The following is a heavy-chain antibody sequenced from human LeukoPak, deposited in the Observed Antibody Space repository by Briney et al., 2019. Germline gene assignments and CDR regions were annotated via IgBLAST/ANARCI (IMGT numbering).Heavy chain of an antibody. J-gene: IGHJ6*02. Sequence: PGGSLRLSCAASGFTFSSYWMSWVRQAPGKGLEWVANIKQDGSEKYYVDSVKGRFTISRDNAENSLYLQMNSLRAEDTAVYYCARGRGYSSSSTDMDVWGRGTTVTVSS. V-gene: IGHV3-7*01. CDR1: GFTFSSYW. CDR2: IKQDGSEK. D-gene: IGHD6-6*01. CDR3: ARGRGYSSSSTDMDV.